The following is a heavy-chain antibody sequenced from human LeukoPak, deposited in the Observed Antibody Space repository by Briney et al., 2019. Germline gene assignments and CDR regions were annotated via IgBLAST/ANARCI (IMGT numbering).Heavy chain of an antibody. D-gene: IGHD3-22*01. CDR1: GYTFTSYA. CDR2: INAGNGNT. J-gene: IGHJ1*01. CDR3: ATVQYYYDSSGYPGWFQH. Sequence: ASVKVSCKASGYTFTSYAMHWVRQAPGQRLEWMGWINAGNGNTKYSQKFQGRVTITRDTSASTAYMELSSLRSEDTAVYYCATVQYYYDSSGYPGWFQHWGQGTLVTVSS. V-gene: IGHV1-3*01.